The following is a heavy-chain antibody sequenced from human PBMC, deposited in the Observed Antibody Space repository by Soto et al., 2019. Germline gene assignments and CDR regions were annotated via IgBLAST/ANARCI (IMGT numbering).Heavy chain of an antibody. CDR2: ISSSSSYI. D-gene: IGHD3-16*02. Sequence: EVQLVESGGGLVKPGGSLRLSCAASGFTFSSYSMNWVRQAPGKGLEWVSSISSSSSYIYYADSVKGRFTISRDNAKNSLYLQMNSLRAEDTAVYYCAADPGARGSYRPRGYWGQGTLVTVSS. CDR3: AADPGARGSYRPRGY. J-gene: IGHJ4*02. V-gene: IGHV3-21*01. CDR1: GFTFSSYS.